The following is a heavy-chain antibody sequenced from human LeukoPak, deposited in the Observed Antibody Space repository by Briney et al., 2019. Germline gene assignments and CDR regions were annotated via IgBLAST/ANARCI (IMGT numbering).Heavy chain of an antibody. J-gene: IGHJ4*02. CDR1: GGSISTYY. CDR3: ARSPTLGIGYYFDY. V-gene: IGHV4-59*01. CDR2: VYYSGST. D-gene: IGHD7-27*01. Sequence: SETLSLTCTVSGGSISTYYWSWIRQPPGKGLEWIGNVYYSGSTNYNPSLKSRVTISVDTSKNQFSLKLTSVTAADTAVYYCARSPTLGIGYYFDYWGQGTLVTVSS.